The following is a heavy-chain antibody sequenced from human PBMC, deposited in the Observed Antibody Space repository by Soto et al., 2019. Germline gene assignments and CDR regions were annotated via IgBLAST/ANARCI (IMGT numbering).Heavy chain of an antibody. CDR2: ISYDGSNK. Sequence: PGGSLRLSCAASGFTFSSYGMHWVRQAPGKGLEWVAVISYDGSNKYYADSVKGRFTISRDNSKNTLYLQMNSLRAEDTAVYYCAKHQGLLWFGDTGPPGGMDVWGQGTTVTVSS. CDR1: GFTFSSYG. V-gene: IGHV3-30*18. J-gene: IGHJ6*02. D-gene: IGHD3-10*01. CDR3: AKHQGLLWFGDTGPPGGMDV.